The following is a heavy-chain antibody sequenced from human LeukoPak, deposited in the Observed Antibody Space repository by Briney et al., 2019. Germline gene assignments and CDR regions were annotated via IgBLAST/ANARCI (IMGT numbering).Heavy chain of an antibody. V-gene: IGHV3-30-3*01. CDR2: ISYDGSNK. CDR3: ARDLVRDYDSSGYTAD. Sequence: GGSLRLSCAASGFTFSSYAMHWVRQAPGKGLEWVAVISYDGSNKYYADSVKGRFTISRDNSKNTLYLQMNSLRAEDTAVYYCARDLVRDYDSSGYTADWGQGTLVTVSS. CDR1: GFTFSSYA. J-gene: IGHJ4*02. D-gene: IGHD3-22*01.